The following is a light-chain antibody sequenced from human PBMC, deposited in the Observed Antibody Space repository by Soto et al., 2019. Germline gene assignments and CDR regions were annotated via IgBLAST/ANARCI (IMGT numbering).Light chain of an antibody. CDR2: MGS. CDR3: MQTLQSRT. J-gene: IGKJ5*01. Sequence: DIVVTQSPLFLPVSPGERPSISARSSQGLRLSNGNYYLDWYLQKQGQPPQVLIYMGSNRASGVPDRFSGSGSGTDFTLTITRVAAEDVGVYYCMQTLQSRTFGQGTRLDIK. CDR1: QGLRLSNGNYY. V-gene: IGKV2-28*01.